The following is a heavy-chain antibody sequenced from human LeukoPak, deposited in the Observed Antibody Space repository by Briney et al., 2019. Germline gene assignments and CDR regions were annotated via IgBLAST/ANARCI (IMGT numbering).Heavy chain of an antibody. CDR1: GYTFTNNY. Sequence: ASVKVSCKASGYTFTNNYLHWVRQAPGQGLEWMGMIHPKDGSTSYAQNFQGRVTVTRDTSTTTVHMELRGLRSEDTAVYYCARDQEGFDYWGQGTVVTVSS. J-gene: IGHJ4*02. V-gene: IGHV1-46*01. CDR2: IHPKDGST. CDR3: ARDQEGFDY.